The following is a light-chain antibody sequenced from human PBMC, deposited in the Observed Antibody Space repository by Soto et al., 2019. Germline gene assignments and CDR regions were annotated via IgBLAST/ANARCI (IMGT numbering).Light chain of an antibody. J-gene: IGKJ3*01. CDR3: QKYNSFPFI. Sequence: DVQMTQSPTSLSASVGDRVTITCRASQAISNYVAWYRQKPGHFPDLLIYAASTLHSGVPSRFSGSGSGTDFTLTSSSLQPEDVATYFCQKYNSFPFIFGPGTKVHIK. V-gene: IGKV1-27*01. CDR1: QAISNY. CDR2: AAS.